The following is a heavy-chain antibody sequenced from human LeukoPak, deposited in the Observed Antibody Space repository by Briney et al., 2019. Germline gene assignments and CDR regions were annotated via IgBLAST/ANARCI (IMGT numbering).Heavy chain of an antibody. CDR3: ARGTQVGAIRENDAFDI. Sequence: GASVKVSCKASGYTFTGYYMHWVRQAPGQGLEWMGWINPNSGGTNYAQKLQGRVTMTTDTSTSTAYMELRSLRSDDTAVYYCARGTQVGAIRENDAFDIWGQGTMVTVSS. CDR2: INPNSGGT. D-gene: IGHD1-26*01. V-gene: IGHV1-2*02. J-gene: IGHJ3*02. CDR1: GYTFTGYY.